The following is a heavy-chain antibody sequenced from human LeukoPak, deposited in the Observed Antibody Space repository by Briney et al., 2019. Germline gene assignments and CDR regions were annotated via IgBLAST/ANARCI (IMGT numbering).Heavy chain of an antibody. CDR1: GGSISSGGYY. CDR2: IYYSGST. CDR3: ARDVATSYYYYMDV. Sequence: SETLSLTCTVSGGSISSGGYYWSWIRQHPGKGLEWIGYIYYSGSTYYNPSLKSRVTISVDTSKNQFSLKLSSVTAADTAVYYCARDVATSYYYYMDVWGKGTTVTVSS. J-gene: IGHJ6*03. V-gene: IGHV4-31*03. D-gene: IGHD5-24*01.